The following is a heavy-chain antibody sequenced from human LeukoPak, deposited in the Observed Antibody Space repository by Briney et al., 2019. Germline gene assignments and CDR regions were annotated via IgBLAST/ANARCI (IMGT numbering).Heavy chain of an antibody. CDR3: ARDSGTTGEVKFDP. CDR2: IYYSEST. V-gene: IGHV4-59*12. J-gene: IGHJ5*02. D-gene: IGHD3-10*01. CDR1: GGSISTYY. Sequence: SETLSLTCTVSGGSISTYYWSWIRQPPGKGLEWIAYIYYSESTNYNPSLKTRVTISVDTSKDQFSLKLMSVTAADTAVYYCARDSGTTGEVKFDPRGQGTLVTVSS.